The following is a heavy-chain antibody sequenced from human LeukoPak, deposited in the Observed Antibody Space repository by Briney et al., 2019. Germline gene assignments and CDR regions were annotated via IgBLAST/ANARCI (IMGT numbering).Heavy chain of an antibody. CDR3: ARTTYYYDSSGYWSEYFQH. CDR1: GGTFSSYT. J-gene: IGHJ1*01. CDR2: IIPILGIA. V-gene: IGHV1-69*02. D-gene: IGHD3-22*01. Sequence: SVKVSCKASGGTFSSYTISWVRQAPGQGLEWMGRIIPILGIANYAQKFQGRVTITADKSPSTAYMELSSLRSEDTAVYYCARTTYYYDSSGYWSEYFQHWGQGTLVTVSS.